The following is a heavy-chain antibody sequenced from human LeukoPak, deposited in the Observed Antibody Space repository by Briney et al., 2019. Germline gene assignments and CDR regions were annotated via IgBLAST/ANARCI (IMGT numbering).Heavy chain of an antibody. D-gene: IGHD5/OR15-5a*01. CDR3: ARDLVSASWFDP. CDR2: IYTSGST. CDR1: GGSISSYY. J-gene: IGHJ5*02. Sequence: SETLSLTCTVSGGSISSYYWSWIRQPAGKGLEWIGRIYTSGSTNYNPSLKSRVTMSVDTSKNQFSLKLSSVTAADTAVYYWARDLVSASWFDPWGQGTLVTVSS. V-gene: IGHV4-4*07.